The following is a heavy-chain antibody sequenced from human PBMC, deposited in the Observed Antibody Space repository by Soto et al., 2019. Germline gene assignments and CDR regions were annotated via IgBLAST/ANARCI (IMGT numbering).Heavy chain of an antibody. Sequence: SETLSLTCAVYGGSFSGYYWSWIRQPPGKGLEWIGEINHSGSTNYNPSLKSRVTISVDTSKNQFSLKLSSVTAADTAVYYCASCATVRVYFDYWGHGTLVTVSS. CDR1: GGSFSGYY. J-gene: IGHJ4*01. D-gene: IGHD4-17*01. CDR2: INHSGST. V-gene: IGHV4-34*01. CDR3: ASCATVRVYFDY.